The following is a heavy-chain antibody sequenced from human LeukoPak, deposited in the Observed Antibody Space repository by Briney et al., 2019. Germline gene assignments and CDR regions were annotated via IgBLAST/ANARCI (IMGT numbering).Heavy chain of an antibody. J-gene: IGHJ4*02. CDR2: IYYSGST. D-gene: IGHD1-1*01. CDR1: GGSVSSGSYY. CDR3: ATENDEYDY. Sequence: SETLSLTCTVSGGSVSSGSYYWSWIRQPPGKGLEWIGYIYYSGSTNYNPSLKSRVTISVDTSKNQFSLKLSSVTAADTAVYYCATENDEYDYWGQGTLVTVSS. V-gene: IGHV4-61*01.